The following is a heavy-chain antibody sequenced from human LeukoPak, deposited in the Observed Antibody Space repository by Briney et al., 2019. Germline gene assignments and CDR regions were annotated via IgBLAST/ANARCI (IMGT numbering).Heavy chain of an antibody. V-gene: IGHV1-8*01. CDR1: GYTFTSSD. CDR3: ARGRAGLAAAGTYDY. D-gene: IGHD6-13*01. Sequence: ASVKVSCKASGYTFTSSDLNWVRQPAGQGLEWMGWINPNSGRTGYAQKFQGRVTMTAKASISTAYMELSSLTFDDTAVYYCARGRAGLAAAGTYDYWGQGTLITVSS. CDR2: INPNSGRT. J-gene: IGHJ4*02.